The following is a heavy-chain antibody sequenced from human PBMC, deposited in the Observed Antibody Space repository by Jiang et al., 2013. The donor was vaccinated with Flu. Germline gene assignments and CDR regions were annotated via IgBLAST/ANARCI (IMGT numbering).Heavy chain of an antibody. V-gene: IGHV1-69*01. Sequence: GAEVKKPGSSVKVSCKASGGTFSSYAISWVRQAPGQGLEWMGGIIPIFGTANYAQKFQGRVTITADESTSTAYMELSSLRSEDTAVYYCAREGRITIFGVVIRMGIDYWGQGTLVTVSS. D-gene: IGHD3-3*01. CDR3: AREGRITIFGVVIRMGIDY. CDR2: IIPIFGTA. CDR1: GGTFSSYA. J-gene: IGHJ4*02.